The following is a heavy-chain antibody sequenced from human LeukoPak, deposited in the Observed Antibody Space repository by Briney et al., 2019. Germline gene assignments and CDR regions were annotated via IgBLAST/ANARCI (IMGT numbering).Heavy chain of an antibody. J-gene: IGHJ4*02. D-gene: IGHD6-19*01. CDR1: GFTFSSYG. CDR3: ARDGSGEY. CDR2: ISYDGSNK. V-gene: IGHV3-30*03. Sequence: QPGRSLRLSCAASGFTFSSYGMHWVRQAPGKGLEWVAVISYDGSNKYYADSVKGRFTISRDNSKNTLYLQMNSLRAEDTAVYYCARDGSGEYWGQGTLVTVSS.